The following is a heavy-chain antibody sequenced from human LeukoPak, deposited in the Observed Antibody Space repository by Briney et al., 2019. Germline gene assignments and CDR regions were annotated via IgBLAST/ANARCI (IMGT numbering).Heavy chain of an antibody. Sequence: GGSLRLSCAASGFTFSSYAMSCVRQAPGKGLEWFSAISGSGGSTYYADSVKGRFTISRDNSKNTLYLQMNSLRAEDTAVYYCAKNPLWQQLPQYFDYWGQGTLVTVSS. J-gene: IGHJ4*02. CDR2: ISGSGGST. D-gene: IGHD6-13*01. CDR3: AKNPLWQQLPQYFDY. V-gene: IGHV3-23*01. CDR1: GFTFSSYA.